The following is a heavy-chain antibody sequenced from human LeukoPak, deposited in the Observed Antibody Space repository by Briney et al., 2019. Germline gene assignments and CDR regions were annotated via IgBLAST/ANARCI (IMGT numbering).Heavy chain of an antibody. V-gene: IGHV4-59*01. CDR1: GGSISSYF. J-gene: IGHJ6*02. D-gene: IGHD6-13*01. CDR3: ASVPVQPSFYYYGMDV. CDR2: IYYSGST. Sequence: SETLPLTCTVSGGSISSYFWSWIRQPPGKGLEWIGHIYYSGSTNYNPSLKSRVTVSVDTSKNQFSLKLSSVTAADTAVYYCASVPVQPSFYYYGMDVWGQGTTVTVSS.